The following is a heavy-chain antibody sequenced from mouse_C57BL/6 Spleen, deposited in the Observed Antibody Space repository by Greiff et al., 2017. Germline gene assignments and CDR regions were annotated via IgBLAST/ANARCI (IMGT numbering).Heavy chain of an antibody. D-gene: IGHD3-2*02. CDR3: ARRRSPWRSGYGRFAY. J-gene: IGHJ3*01. V-gene: IGHV1-55*01. CDR2: IYPGSGST. CDR1: GYTFTSYW. Sequence: QVQLQQSGAELVKPGASVKMSCKASGYTFTSYWITWVKQRPGQGLEWIGDIYPGSGSTNYNEKFKSKATLTVDTSSSTAYMQLSSLTSEDSAVYYCARRRSPWRSGYGRFAYWGQGTLVTVSA.